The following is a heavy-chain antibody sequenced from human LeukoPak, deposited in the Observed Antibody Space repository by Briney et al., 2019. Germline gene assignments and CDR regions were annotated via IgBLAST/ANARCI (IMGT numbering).Heavy chain of an antibody. CDR2: IRSKANNYAT. CDR1: GFTFRRSA. CDR3: ASRGDSSGYSYPFDY. J-gene: IGHJ4*02. V-gene: IGHV3-73*01. D-gene: IGHD3-22*01. Sequence: GGSLKLSCAASGFTFRRSAIHWVREASGKALVGVGRIRSKANNYATAYAASVKGRFTLSRDDSKNTAYLQMDSLKTEDTAVYYCASRGDSSGYSYPFDYWGQGTLVTVSS.